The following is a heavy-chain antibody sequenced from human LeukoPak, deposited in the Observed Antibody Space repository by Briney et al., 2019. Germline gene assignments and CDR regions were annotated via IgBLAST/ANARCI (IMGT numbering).Heavy chain of an antibody. V-gene: IGHV4-34*01. CDR2: INHSGST. CDR3: ARRRRLASYFDY. Sequence: SETLSLTCAVYGGSFSGYYWSWIRQPPGKGLEWIGEINHSGSTNYNPSLKSRVTISVDTSKNQFSLKLSSVTAADTAVYYCARRRRLASYFDYWGQGTLVTVSS. J-gene: IGHJ4*02. CDR1: GGSFSGYY. D-gene: IGHD4-11*01.